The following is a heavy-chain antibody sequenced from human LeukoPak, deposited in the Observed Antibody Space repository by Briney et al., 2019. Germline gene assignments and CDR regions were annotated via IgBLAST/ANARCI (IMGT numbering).Heavy chain of an antibody. V-gene: IGHV4-59*11. CDR2: IYYSGST. CDR3: ARERHGAPDY. D-gene: IGHD4-17*01. J-gene: IGHJ4*02. CDR1: GGSISSHY. Sequence: SETLSLTCDVSGGSISSHYWSWIRQPPGKGLEWIGYIYYSGSTNYNPSLKSRVTISVDTSKNQFSLKLSSVTAADTAVYYCARERHGAPDYWGQGTLVTVSS.